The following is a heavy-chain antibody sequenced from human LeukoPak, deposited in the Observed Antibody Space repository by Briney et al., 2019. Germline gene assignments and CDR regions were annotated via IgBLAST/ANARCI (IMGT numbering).Heavy chain of an antibody. CDR1: GCTFSSYA. Sequence: SVKVSCKASGCTFSSYAISWVRQAPGQGLEWMGRIIPIFGTANYAQKFQGRVTITTDESTSTAYMELSSLRSEDTAVYYCESDGAARWEGFFDYWGQGTLVTVSS. J-gene: IGHJ4*02. D-gene: IGHD6-6*01. CDR3: ESDGAARWEGFFDY. CDR2: IIPIFGTA. V-gene: IGHV1-69*05.